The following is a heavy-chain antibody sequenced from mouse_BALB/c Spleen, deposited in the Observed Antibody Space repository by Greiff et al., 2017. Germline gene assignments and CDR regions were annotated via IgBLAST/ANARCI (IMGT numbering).Heavy chain of an antibody. CDR1: GYAFSSYW. D-gene: IGHD2-10*02. CDR2: IYPGDGDT. J-gene: IGHJ4*01. Sequence: VQLQQSGAELVRPGSSVKISCKASGYAFSSYWMNWVKQRPGQGLEWIGQIYPGDGDTNYNGKFKGKATLTADKSSSTAYMQLSSLTSEDSAVYFCARKEYGNYIYYYAMDYWGQGTSVTVSS. V-gene: IGHV1-80*01. CDR3: ARKEYGNYIYYYAMDY.